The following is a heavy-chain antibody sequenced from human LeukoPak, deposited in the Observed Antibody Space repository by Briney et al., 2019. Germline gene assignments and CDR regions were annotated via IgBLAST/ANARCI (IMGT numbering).Heavy chain of an antibody. J-gene: IGHJ4*02. V-gene: IGHV1-18*01. Sequence: GASVKVSCKASGYTFTSYGISWVRQAPGQGLEWMGWISAYNGNTNYAQKLQGRVTMTTDTSTSTAYMELRSLRSDDTAVYYCARTGRGYRFEYYFDYWGQGTLVTVSS. CDR3: ARTGRGYRFEYYFDY. D-gene: IGHD5-18*01. CDR1: GYTFTSYG. CDR2: ISAYNGNT.